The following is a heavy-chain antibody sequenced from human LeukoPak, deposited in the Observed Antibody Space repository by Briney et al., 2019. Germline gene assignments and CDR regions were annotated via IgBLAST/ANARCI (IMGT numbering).Heavy chain of an antibody. CDR2: IKQDGSEK. Sequence: GGSLRLSCAASGFTFSSYWMSWVRQAPGKGLEWVANIKQDGSEKYYVDSVKGRFTISRDNAKNSLYLQMNSLRAEDTAVYYCARRTMEAGYSYGHRKGRPHYYYMDVWGKGTTVTVSS. J-gene: IGHJ6*03. V-gene: IGHV3-7*01. CDR1: GFTFSSYW. D-gene: IGHD5-18*01. CDR3: ARRTMEAGYSYGHRKGRPHYYYMDV.